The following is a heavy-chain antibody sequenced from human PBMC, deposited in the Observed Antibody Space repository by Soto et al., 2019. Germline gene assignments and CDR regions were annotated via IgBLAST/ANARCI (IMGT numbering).Heavy chain of an antibody. CDR1: GFTFSSYA. CDR3: ARDHYYDSSGFSGEYFQH. J-gene: IGHJ1*01. Sequence: QVQLVESGGGVVQPGRSLRLSCAASGFTFSSYAMHWVRQAPGKGLEWVAVISYDGSNKYYADSVKGRFTISRDNSKNTLYLQMNSLRAEDTAVYYCARDHYYDSSGFSGEYFQHWGQGTQVTVSS. D-gene: IGHD3-22*01. V-gene: IGHV3-30-3*01. CDR2: ISYDGSNK.